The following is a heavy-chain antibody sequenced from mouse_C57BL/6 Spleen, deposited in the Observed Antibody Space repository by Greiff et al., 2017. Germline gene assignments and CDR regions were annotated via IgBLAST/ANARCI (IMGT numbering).Heavy chain of an antibody. CDR3: AVYYYGSSYFDY. J-gene: IGHJ2*01. D-gene: IGHD1-1*01. V-gene: IGHV1-59*01. CDR1: GYTFTSYW. CDR2: IDPSDSYT. Sequence: QVQLKESGAELVRPGTSVKLSCKASGYTFTSYWMHWVKQRPGQGLEWIGVIDPSDSYTNYNQKFKGKATLTVDTSSSTAYMQLSSLTSEDSAVYYCAVYYYGSSYFDYWGQGTTLTVSS.